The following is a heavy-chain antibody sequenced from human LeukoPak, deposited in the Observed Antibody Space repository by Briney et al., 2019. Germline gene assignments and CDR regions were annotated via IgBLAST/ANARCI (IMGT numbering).Heavy chain of an antibody. V-gene: IGHV3-15*01. Sequence: KPGGSLRLSCAASGFTFSNAWMSWVRQAPGKGLEWVGRIKSKTDGGTTDYAAPVKGRFTISRDDSKNTLYLQMNSLKTEDTAVYYCTTAGGLSGDYGRRYLNYWGQGTLVTVSS. J-gene: IGHJ4*02. CDR1: GFTFSNAW. CDR3: TTAGGLSGDYGRRYLNY. D-gene: IGHD4-17*01. CDR2: IKSKTDGGTT.